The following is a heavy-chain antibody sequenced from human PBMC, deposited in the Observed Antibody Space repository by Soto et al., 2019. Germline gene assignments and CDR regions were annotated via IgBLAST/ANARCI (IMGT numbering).Heavy chain of an antibody. Sequence: SVKVSCKASGDTDTNYVISWVRQAPGQGLEWMGGIFPKFGTTYSAQKLQDRLTITADESTSTVYMQLSSLRLDDTAVYYCEAEMTFGKLSVVWGQGTTVTVPS. V-gene: IGHV1-69*13. CDR3: EAEMTFGKLSVV. CDR1: GDTDTNYV. D-gene: IGHD3-16*02. CDR2: IFPKFGTT. J-gene: IGHJ6*02.